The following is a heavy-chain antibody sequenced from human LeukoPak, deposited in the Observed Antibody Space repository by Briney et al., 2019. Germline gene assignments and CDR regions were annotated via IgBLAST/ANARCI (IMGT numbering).Heavy chain of an antibody. V-gene: IGHV3-11*01. CDR2: XXXXGSTM. Sequence: GGSLRLSCAASGFTFSDYYMSWIRQAPGKGLXXXXXXXXXGSTMYYADSVKGRFTISRDNAKNSLYLQMNSLRAEDTAVYYCARGPQGGDALYYYYYGMDAWGQGTTVTVSS. CDR3: ARGPQGGDALYYYYYGMDA. D-gene: IGHD2-21*02. J-gene: IGHJ6*02. CDR1: GFTFSDYY.